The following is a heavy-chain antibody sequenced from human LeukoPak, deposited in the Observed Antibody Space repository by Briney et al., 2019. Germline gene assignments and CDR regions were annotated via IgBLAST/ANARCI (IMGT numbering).Heavy chain of an antibody. D-gene: IGHD2-15*01. CDR3: ARGGRIVVVVAATLHDY. V-gene: IGHV1-2*02. CDR1: GYTFTGYY. CDR2: INPNSGGT. J-gene: IGHJ4*02. Sequence: GASVKVSCEASGYTFTGYYMHWVRQTPGQGLEWMGWINPNSGGTNYAQKFQGRVTMTRDTSISTAYMELSRLRSDDTAVYYCARGGRIVVVVAATLHDYWGQGTLVTVSS.